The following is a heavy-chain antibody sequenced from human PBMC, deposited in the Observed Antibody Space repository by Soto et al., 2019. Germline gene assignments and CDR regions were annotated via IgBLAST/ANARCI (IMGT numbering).Heavy chain of an antibody. Sequence: EVQLVQSGAEVKKPGESLRISCKGSGYSFTSYWVTWVRQMPGKGLEWMGRIDPSDSYTNYNPPFQGHVTISVDKSISTAYLQWSSLKASDTAMYYCAGLYGGNSGMGVWGQGTTVTVSS. D-gene: IGHD4-17*01. CDR2: IDPSDSYT. CDR3: AGLYGGNSGMGV. V-gene: IGHV5-10-1*01. CDR1: GYSFTSYW. J-gene: IGHJ6*02.